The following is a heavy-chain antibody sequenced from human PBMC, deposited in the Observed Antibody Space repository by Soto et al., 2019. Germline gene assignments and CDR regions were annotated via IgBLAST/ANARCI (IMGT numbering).Heavy chain of an antibody. V-gene: IGHV4-31*03. CDR2: IYYSGST. D-gene: IGHD3-10*01. Sequence: QVQLQESGPGLVKPSQTLSLTCTVSGGSISSGGYYWSWIRQHPGKGLEWIGYIYYSGSTYYNPSLTSRVTISVDTSKNRFSLKLSSVTAADTAVYYCARDPLLWFGELHSVPPNYYYYYGMDVWGQGTTVTVSS. CDR3: ARDPLLWFGELHSVPPNYYYYYGMDV. CDR1: GGSISSGGYY. J-gene: IGHJ6*02.